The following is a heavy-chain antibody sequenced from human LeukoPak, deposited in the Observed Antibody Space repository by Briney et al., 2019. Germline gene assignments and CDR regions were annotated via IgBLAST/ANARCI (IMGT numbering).Heavy chain of an antibody. CDR1: GGSISSSSYY. J-gene: IGHJ6*03. V-gene: IGHV4-39*07. D-gene: IGHD2-2*02. CDR3: ASSPIGIVVVPAAIHVGYYYYYMDV. Sequence: PSETLSLTCTVSGGSISSSSYYWGWIRQPPGKGLEWIGSIYYSGSTYYNPSLKSRVTMSVDTSKNQFSLKLSSVTAADTAVYYCASSPIGIVVVPAAIHVGYYYYYMDVWGKGTTDTVSS. CDR2: IYYSGST.